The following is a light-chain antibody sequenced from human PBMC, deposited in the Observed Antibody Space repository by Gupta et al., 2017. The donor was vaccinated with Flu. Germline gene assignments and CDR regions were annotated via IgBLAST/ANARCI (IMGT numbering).Light chain of an antibody. V-gene: IGKV3-20*01. CDR1: QSVSSSY. J-gene: IGKJ5*01. CDR2: GAS. CDR3: QQYGSSPSIT. Sequence: ELVLTQSPGTLSLSQGERATLSCRASQSVSSSYLAWYQQKPGQAPRLLIYGASSRATGIPDRFSGSGSGTDFTLTISRLEPEDFAVYYCQQYGSSPSITFGQGTRLEIK.